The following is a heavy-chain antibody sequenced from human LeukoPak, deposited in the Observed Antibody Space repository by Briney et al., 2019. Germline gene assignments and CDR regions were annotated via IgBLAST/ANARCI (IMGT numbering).Heavy chain of an antibody. V-gene: IGHV4-61*02. CDR2: FYTSGTP. Sequence: SETLSLTCTVSGGSISRGSYFWSWIRQPAGKGLEWIGRFYTSGTPNYNPSLKSRVTISVDTSRNQFSLKLSSVTAADTAVYYCARGGIPDYWGQGILVTVSS. J-gene: IGHJ4*02. CDR1: GGSISRGSYF. CDR3: ARGGIPDY. D-gene: IGHD2-21*01.